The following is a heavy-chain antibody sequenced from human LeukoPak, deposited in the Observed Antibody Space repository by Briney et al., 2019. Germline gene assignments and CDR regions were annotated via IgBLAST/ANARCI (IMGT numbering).Heavy chain of an antibody. CDR2: ISTSGGTT. D-gene: IGHD3-10*01. V-gene: IGHV3-23*01. Sequence: GGSLRLSCAASGFTLSSYAMNWVRQAPGKGLDWVSVISTSGGTTYYADSVKGRFTISRDNSKNTLYLQMNSLSVEDTAVYYCAKDEVLWFGERAFDIWGHGTMVTVYS. CDR1: GFTLSSYA. CDR3: AKDEVLWFGERAFDI. J-gene: IGHJ3*02.